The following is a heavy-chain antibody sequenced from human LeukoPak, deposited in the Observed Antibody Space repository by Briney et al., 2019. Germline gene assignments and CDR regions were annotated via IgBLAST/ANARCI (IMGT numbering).Heavy chain of an antibody. D-gene: IGHD3-16*01. CDR2: INSDGSTT. J-gene: IGHJ2*01. V-gene: IGHV3-74*01. CDR1: GFTFSSYW. CDR3: ARGGGAWYFDL. Sequence: PGGSLRLSCAASGFTFSSYWMHWVRQAPGKGLVWVSRINSDGSTTSYADSVKGRFTISRDNAKNTLYLQMNSLRAEGTAVYYCARGGGAWYFDLWGRGTLVTVSS.